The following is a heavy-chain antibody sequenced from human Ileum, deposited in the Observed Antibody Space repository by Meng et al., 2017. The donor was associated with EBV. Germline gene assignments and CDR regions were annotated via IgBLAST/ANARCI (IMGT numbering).Heavy chain of an antibody. Sequence: QFQFLQSGAEVKMPGASIKLSCKASGYTFTGYAIHWVRQAPGQRLEWMGWINPGSGNTKYSQKFQGRVTITRDTSATTVYMDLSSLRSEDTAVFYCARDGGFSVGATKYDYWGQGALVTVSS. CDR2: INPGSGNT. D-gene: IGHD1-26*01. CDR1: GYTFTGYA. J-gene: IGHJ4*02. CDR3: ARDGGFSVGATKYDY. V-gene: IGHV1-3*01.